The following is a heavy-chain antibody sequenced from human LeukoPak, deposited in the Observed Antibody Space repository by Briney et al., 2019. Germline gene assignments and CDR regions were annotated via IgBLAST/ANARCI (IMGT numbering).Heavy chain of an antibody. D-gene: IGHD3-10*01. CDR3: ARGFTGNYYGSGSYYNGLDY. V-gene: IGHV3-21*01. J-gene: IGHJ4*02. CDR1: GFTFSSYS. CDR2: ISSSSSYI. Sequence: GGSLRLSCAASGFTFSSYSMNWVRQAPGKGLEWVSSISSSSSYIYYADSVKGRFTISRDNAKNSLYLQMNSLRAEDTAVYYCARGFTGNYYGSGSYYNGLDYWGQGTLVTVSP.